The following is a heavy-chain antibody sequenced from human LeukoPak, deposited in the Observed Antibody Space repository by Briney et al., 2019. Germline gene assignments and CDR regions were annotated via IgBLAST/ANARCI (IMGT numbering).Heavy chain of an antibody. CDR3: TRVSLVAASVFFDY. CDR1: GFTFGDYA. D-gene: IGHD2-15*01. V-gene: IGHV3-49*04. Sequence: GGSLRLSCTASGFTFGDYAMSWVRQAPGKGLEWVSFIRSKAYGGTTEYAASVQGRFTISRDDSKSIAYLQMNSLKTEDTAVYYCTRVSLVAASVFFDYWGPGTLVTVSS. CDR2: IRSKAYGGTT. J-gene: IGHJ4*02.